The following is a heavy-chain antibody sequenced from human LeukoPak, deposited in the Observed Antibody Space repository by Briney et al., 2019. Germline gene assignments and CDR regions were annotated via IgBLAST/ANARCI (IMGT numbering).Heavy chain of an antibody. CDR2: IKGKSDRGTT. D-gene: IGHD4-17*01. CDR3: ATSRRRSDYFDY. CDR1: GFTFSNAW. V-gene: IGHV3-15*01. J-gene: IGHJ4*02. Sequence: PGGSLRLSCAASGFTFSNAWMSWVRQAPGKGLEWVGRIKGKSDRGTTDYAAPVKGRFTISRDDSKNTLYLQMNSLKTEDTAVYYCATSRRRSDYFDYWGQGTLVTVSS.